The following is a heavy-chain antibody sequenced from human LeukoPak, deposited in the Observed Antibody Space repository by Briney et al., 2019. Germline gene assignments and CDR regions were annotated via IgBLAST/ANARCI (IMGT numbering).Heavy chain of an antibody. CDR3: ASLSGSYLDY. J-gene: IGHJ4*02. D-gene: IGHD1-26*01. Sequence: SETLSLTCTVSSVSISSYYWSWIRQPPGKGLEWIGYIYYSGSTNYNPSLKSRVTISVDTSKNQFSLKLSSVTAADTAVYYCASLSGSYLDYWGQGTLVTVSS. CDR1: SVSISSYY. V-gene: IGHV4-59*01. CDR2: IYYSGST.